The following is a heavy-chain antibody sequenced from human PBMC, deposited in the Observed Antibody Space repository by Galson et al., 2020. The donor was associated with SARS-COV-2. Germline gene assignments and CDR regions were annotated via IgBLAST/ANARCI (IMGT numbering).Heavy chain of an antibody. V-gene: IGHV4-38-2*02. CDR3: ASQGITYYYDSSGYLSFYFDY. Sequence: SETLSLTCTVSGYSISSGYYWGWIRQPPGKGLEWIGSIYHSGSTYYNPSLKSRVTISVDTSNNQFSLKLSSVTAADTAVYYCASQGITYYYDSSGYLSFYFDYWGQGTLVTGSS. CDR1: GYSISSGYY. D-gene: IGHD3-22*01. J-gene: IGHJ4*02. CDR2: IYHSGST.